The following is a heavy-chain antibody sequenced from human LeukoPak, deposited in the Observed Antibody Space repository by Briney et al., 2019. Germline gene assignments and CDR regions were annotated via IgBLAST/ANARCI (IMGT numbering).Heavy chain of an antibody. V-gene: IGHV1-2*02. CDR3: ARFYGDYDAFDI. CDR1: GYTFTGYY. CDR2: INPNSGGT. Sequence: ASVKVSFKASGYTFTGYYMHWVRQAPGQGLEWMGWINPNSGGTNYAQKFQGRVTMTRDTSISTAYMELSRLRSDDTAVYYCARFYGDYDAFDIWGQGTMVTVSS. J-gene: IGHJ3*02. D-gene: IGHD4-17*01.